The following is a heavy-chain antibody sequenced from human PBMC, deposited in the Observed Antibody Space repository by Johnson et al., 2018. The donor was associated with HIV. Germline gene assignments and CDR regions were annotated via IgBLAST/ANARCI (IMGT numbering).Heavy chain of an antibody. V-gene: IGHV3-30*04. CDR2: ISYDGSNK. CDR1: GFTFSNYA. CDR3: ARSSTVVTPHDI. D-gene: IGHD4-23*01. J-gene: IGHJ3*02. Sequence: VQVVESGGGVVQPGRSLRLSCAASGFTFSNYAIHWVRQAPGKGLEWVAIISYDGSNKYYADSVKGRFTISRDNSKKTLYLQMNSLRAEDTAVYYCARSSTVVTPHDIWGQGTMVTVSS.